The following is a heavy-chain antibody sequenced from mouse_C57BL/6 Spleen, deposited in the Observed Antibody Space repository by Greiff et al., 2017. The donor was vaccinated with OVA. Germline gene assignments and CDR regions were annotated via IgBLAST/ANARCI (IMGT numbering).Heavy chain of an antibody. J-gene: IGHJ3*01. CDR3: ASVWGYGGCAY. Sequence: EVKLQESGPGLVKPSQSLSLTCSVTGYSITSGYYWNWIRQFPGNKLEWMGYISYDGSNNYNPSLKNRISITRATSKNQFFLKLNSVTTEDTATDYCASVWGYGGCAYWGKGTLVTVAA. CDR1: GYSITSGYY. CDR2: ISYDGSN. V-gene: IGHV3-6*01. D-gene: IGHD3-1*01.